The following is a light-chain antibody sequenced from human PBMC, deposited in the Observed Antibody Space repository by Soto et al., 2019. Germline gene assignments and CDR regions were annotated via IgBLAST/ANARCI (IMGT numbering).Light chain of an antibody. J-gene: IGKJ5*01. V-gene: IGKV3-11*01. CDR2: DAS. Sequence: EIVLTQSPATLSLSPGERATLSCRASQSLSSYLAWYQQKPGQAPRLLIYDASNRATGIPARFSGSGSGTDFTLTISSLEPDDFAVYYCQQRSNWPITFGQGTRLEIK. CDR3: QQRSNWPIT. CDR1: QSLSSY.